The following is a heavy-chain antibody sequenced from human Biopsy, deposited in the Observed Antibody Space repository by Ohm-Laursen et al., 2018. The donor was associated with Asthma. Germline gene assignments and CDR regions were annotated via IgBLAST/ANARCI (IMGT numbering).Heavy chain of an antibody. CDR1: GFSFSNYG. Sequence: SLRLSCAASGFSFSNYGMHWVRQAPGKGLDWVAVISFDGTNRNYTDSVKGRFTISRDNSRNTLHLEMNSLRAEDMAVYYCAKDVFPGWELRRGPDYWGQGTLVTVSS. CDR3: AKDVFPGWELRRGPDY. D-gene: IGHD1-26*01. V-gene: IGHV3-30*18. J-gene: IGHJ4*02. CDR2: ISFDGTNR.